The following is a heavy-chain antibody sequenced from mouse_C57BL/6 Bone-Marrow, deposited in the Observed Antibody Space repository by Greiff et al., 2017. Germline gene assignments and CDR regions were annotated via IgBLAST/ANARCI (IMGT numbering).Heavy chain of an antibody. CDR1: GYTFTSYG. V-gene: IGHV1-81*01. CDR2: IYPRSGNT. CDR3: ARWDYYYYGSSPYYFDY. Sequence: VQLQQSGAELARPGASVKLSCKASGYTFTSYGISWVKQRPGQGLEWIGEIYPRSGNTYYNEKFKGQATLTADKSSSTAYMELRSLTSEDSAVYFCARWDYYYYGSSPYYFDYWGQGTTLTVSS. D-gene: IGHD1-1*01. J-gene: IGHJ2*01.